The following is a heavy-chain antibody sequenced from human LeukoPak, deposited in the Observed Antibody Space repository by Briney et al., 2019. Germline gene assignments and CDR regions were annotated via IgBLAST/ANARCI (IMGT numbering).Heavy chain of an antibody. CDR3: ARTSAAAFDY. Sequence: GGSLRPSCAASGFTFRSYSMNWVRQAPGKGLEWVSSISSSSSYIYYADSVKGRFTISRDNAKNSLYLQMNSLRAEDTAVYYCARTSAAAFDYWGRGTLVTVSS. CDR1: GFTFRSYS. V-gene: IGHV3-21*06. J-gene: IGHJ4*02. CDR2: ISSSSSYI. D-gene: IGHD6-13*01.